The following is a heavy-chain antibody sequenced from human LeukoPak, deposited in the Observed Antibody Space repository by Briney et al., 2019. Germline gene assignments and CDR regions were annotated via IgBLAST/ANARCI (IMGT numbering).Heavy chain of an antibody. Sequence: ASVKVSCKASGGTFSSYAISWVRQAPGQGLEWMGRIISIFGIANYAQKFQGRVTITADKSTSTAYMELSSLRSEDTAVYYCARGKVVVENWFDPWGQGTLVTVSS. CDR1: GGTFSSYA. CDR3: ARGKVVVENWFDP. CDR2: IISIFGIA. D-gene: IGHD2-2*01. V-gene: IGHV1-69*04. J-gene: IGHJ5*02.